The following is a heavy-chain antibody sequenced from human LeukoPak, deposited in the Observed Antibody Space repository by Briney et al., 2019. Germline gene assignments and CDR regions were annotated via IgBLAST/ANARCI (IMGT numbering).Heavy chain of an antibody. D-gene: IGHD3-22*01. CDR3: ARTHDSPGYYSPDYYYMDV. CDR2: ICTSGST. J-gene: IGHJ6*03. V-gene: IGHV4-4*07. CDR1: GGSISTYC. Sequence: SETLSLTCTVSGGSISTYCWSWIRQPAGKGLEWIGHICTSGSTNYNPSLKSRVTMSVDTSNNEFSLKLNSVTAADTAVYYCARTHDSPGYYSPDYYYMDVWGKGTTVTISS.